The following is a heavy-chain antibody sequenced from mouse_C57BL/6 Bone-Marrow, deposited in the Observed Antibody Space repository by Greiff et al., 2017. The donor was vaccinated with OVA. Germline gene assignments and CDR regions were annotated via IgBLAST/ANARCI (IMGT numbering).Heavy chain of an antibody. Sequence: VQLKESGAELVRPGASVKLSCTASGFNIKDYYMHWVKQRPEQGLEWIGRIDPEDGDTEYAPKFQGKATMTADTSSNTAYLQLSSLTSEDTAVYYCRVVYDYGSSYWYFDVWGTGTTVTVSS. D-gene: IGHD1-1*01. CDR1: GFNIKDYY. V-gene: IGHV14-1*01. J-gene: IGHJ1*03. CDR2: IDPEDGDT. CDR3: RVVYDYGSSYWYFDV.